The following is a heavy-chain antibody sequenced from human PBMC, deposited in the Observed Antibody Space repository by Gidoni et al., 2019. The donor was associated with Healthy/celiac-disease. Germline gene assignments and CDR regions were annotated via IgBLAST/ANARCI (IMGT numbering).Heavy chain of an antibody. Sequence: QVQLQESGPGLVKPSQTLSPTCPVSGGSISSGGYYWSWIRQHPGKGLEWIGYIYYSGSTYYNPSLKSRVTISVDTSKNQFSLKLSSVTAADTAVYYCARPKLGRGAVDVWGQGTTVTVSS. CDR3: ARPKLGRGAVDV. V-gene: IGHV4-31*03. D-gene: IGHD6-13*01. J-gene: IGHJ6*02. CDR1: GGSISSGGYY. CDR2: IYYSGST.